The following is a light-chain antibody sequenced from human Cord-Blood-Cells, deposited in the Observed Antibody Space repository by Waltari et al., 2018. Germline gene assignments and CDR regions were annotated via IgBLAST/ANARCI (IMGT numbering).Light chain of an antibody. Sequence: DKQTTHPPSPLSSSVGDRVTITCRASQGISNYLDWYQQKPGKVPKLLIYAASTLQAGVPSRFSGSGSGTDFTLTISSLQLEDVATYYCQKCNSAPYTFGQGTKLEIK. CDR3: QKCNSAPYT. V-gene: IGKV1-27*01. CDR1: QGISNY. CDR2: AAS. J-gene: IGKJ2*01.